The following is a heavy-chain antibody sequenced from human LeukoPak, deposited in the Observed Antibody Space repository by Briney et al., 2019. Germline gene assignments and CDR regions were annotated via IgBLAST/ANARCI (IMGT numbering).Heavy chain of an antibody. Sequence: SVKVSCKAPGGTFSSYAISWVRQAPGQGLEWMGGIIPIFGTANYAQKFQGRVTITADESTSTAYMELSSLRSEDTAVYYGARDGTGSFGGVIGDYWGQGTLVTVSS. CDR3: ARDGTGSFGGVIGDY. CDR2: IIPIFGTA. V-gene: IGHV1-69*13. D-gene: IGHD3-16*01. J-gene: IGHJ4*02. CDR1: GGTFSSYA.